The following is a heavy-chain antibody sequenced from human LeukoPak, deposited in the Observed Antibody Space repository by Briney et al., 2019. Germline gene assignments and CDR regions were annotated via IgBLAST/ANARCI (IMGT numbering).Heavy chain of an antibody. CDR3: VRNGYGSWSTY. CDR2: VHISRGT. V-gene: IGHV4-4*07. D-gene: IGHD3-10*01. CDR1: GGSISSDY. Sequence: SETLSLTCTVSGGSISSDYWCWIRQSAGKGLEWIGRVHISRGTSYNPSLKSRVTMSADTSKNQFSLNLSSVTATDTAVYYCVRNGYGSWSTYWGQGALVTVSS. J-gene: IGHJ4*02.